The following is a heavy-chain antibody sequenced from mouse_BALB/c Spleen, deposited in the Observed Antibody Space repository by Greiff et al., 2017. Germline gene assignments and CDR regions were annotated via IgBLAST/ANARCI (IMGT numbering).Heavy chain of an antibody. J-gene: IGHJ4*01. CDR3: ARDRSQYEEGDYYAMDY. D-gene: IGHD2-14*01. CDR2: ISDGGSYT. Sequence: EVKLMESGGGLVKPGGSLKLSCAASGFTFSDYYMYWVRQTPEKRLEWVATISDGGSYTYYPDSVKGRFTISRDNAKNNLYLQMSSLKSEDTAMYYCARDRSQYEEGDYYAMDYWGQGTSVTVSS. CDR1: GFTFSDYY. V-gene: IGHV5-4*02.